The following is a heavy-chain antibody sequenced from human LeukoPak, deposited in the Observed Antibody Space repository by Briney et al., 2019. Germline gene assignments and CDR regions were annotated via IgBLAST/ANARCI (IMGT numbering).Heavy chain of an antibody. CDR1: GASFSGSTYY. D-gene: IGHD2-2*01. CDR3: ARDAQEDIVVVPAAIPPNWFDP. CDR2: IYYSGST. J-gene: IGHJ5*02. V-gene: IGHV4-39*07. Sequence: SETLSLTCTVSGASFSGSTYYWGWIRQPPGKGLEWIGSIYYSGSTYYNPSLKSRVTMSVDTSKNQFSLKLSSVTAADTAVYYCARDAQEDIVVVPAAIPPNWFDPWGQGTLVTVSS.